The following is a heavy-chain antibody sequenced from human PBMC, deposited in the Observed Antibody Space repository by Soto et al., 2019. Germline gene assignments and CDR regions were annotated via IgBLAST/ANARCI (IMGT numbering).Heavy chain of an antibody. Sequence: ASVKVSCKASGYTFTSYAMHWVRQAPGQRLEWMGWINAGNGNTKYSQKLQGRVTITRDTSASTAYMELSSLRSEDTAVYYCARFAMVRGVHNWFDPWGQGTLVTVSS. CDR1: GYTFTSYA. CDR2: INAGNGNT. CDR3: ARFAMVRGVHNWFDP. V-gene: IGHV1-3*01. J-gene: IGHJ5*02. D-gene: IGHD3-10*01.